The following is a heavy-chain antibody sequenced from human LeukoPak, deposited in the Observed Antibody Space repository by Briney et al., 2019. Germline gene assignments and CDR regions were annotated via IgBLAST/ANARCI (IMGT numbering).Heavy chain of an antibody. CDR2: TSAYNGNT. J-gene: IGHJ4*02. CDR3: ARDGYYYGSGKGDFDY. V-gene: IGHV1-18*01. CDR1: GYTFTSYG. Sequence: ASVKVSCKASGYTFTSYGISWVRQAPGQGLEWMGWTSAYNGNTNYAQKLQGRVTMTTDTSTSTAYMELRSLRSDDTAVYYCARDGYYYGSGKGDFDYWGQGTLVTVSS. D-gene: IGHD3-10*01.